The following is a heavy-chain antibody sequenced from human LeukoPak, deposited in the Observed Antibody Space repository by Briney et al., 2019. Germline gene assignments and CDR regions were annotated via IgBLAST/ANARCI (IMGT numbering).Heavy chain of an antibody. J-gene: IGHJ5*02. CDR2: NNPSGGST. CDR3: AREGRITMVLDP. D-gene: IGHD3-10*01. CDR1: GYTFTSYY. Sequence: ASVKVSCKASGYTFTSYYMHWVRQAPGQGLEWMGINNPSGGSTSDAQKFQGRVTMTRDTSTSTVYMELSSLRSEDTAVYYCAREGRITMVLDPWGQGTLVTVSS. V-gene: IGHV1-46*01.